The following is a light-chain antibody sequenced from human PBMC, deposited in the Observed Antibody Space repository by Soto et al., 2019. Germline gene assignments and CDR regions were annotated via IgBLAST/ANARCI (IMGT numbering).Light chain of an antibody. J-gene: IGKJ3*01. CDR1: QDITNH. V-gene: IGKV1-33*01. CDR2: EAS. Sequence: DIQMTQSPTSLSASVGDRVTITCQASQDITNHLNWYQQKPGKAPKLLIYEASNLEKGVPSRFSGGGSGTDFTFTNSSLQPEDVATYYCQQYCPYLLTFGPGTKLHMK. CDR3: QQYCPYLLT.